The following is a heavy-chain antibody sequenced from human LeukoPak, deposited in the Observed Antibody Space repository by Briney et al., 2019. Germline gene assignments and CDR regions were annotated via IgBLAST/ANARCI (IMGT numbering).Heavy chain of an antibody. CDR2: ISRDSSTI. D-gene: IGHD3-22*01. CDR1: GFTFSSYS. Sequence: GGSLRLSCAASGFTFSSYSMNGGREAPGKGLKWSSYISRDSSTIYYADSVRGRVTISRDNAKNLLYLHMNSLRAEDTAVYYCARDRAAYYYDSSCAAMTGWGQGTLVTVSS. CDR3: ARDRAAYYYDSSCAAMTG. V-gene: IGHV3-48*01. J-gene: IGHJ4*02.